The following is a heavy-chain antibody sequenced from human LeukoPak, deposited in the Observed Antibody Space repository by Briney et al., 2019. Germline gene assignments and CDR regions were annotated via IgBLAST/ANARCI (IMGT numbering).Heavy chain of an antibody. CDR1: GFTFSSYS. CDR3: ATKEFSGWYFVY. Sequence: GGSLRLSCAASGFTFSSYSINWVRQAPGKGLEWVSSISSSSSYIYYADSVKGRFTISRDNAKNSLYLQMNSLRAEDTAVYYCATKEFSGWYFVYWGQGTLVTVSS. J-gene: IGHJ4*02. CDR2: ISSSSSYI. V-gene: IGHV3-21*01. D-gene: IGHD6-19*01.